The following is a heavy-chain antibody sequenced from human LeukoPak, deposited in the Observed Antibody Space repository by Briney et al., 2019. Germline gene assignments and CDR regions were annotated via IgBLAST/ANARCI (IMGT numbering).Heavy chain of an antibody. D-gene: IGHD3-22*01. V-gene: IGHV1-2*02. CDR3: ALDKSGYFYNFDY. Sequence: GASVKVSCKASGYTFTGYYIHWVRQASGQGREGMGCINPNSGGTKYAQKFQGRVTLTRDTSITTVYMELSSLRSDDTAMYYCALDKSGYFYNFDYWGQGTLVTASS. CDR2: INPNSGGT. J-gene: IGHJ4*02. CDR1: GYTFTGYY.